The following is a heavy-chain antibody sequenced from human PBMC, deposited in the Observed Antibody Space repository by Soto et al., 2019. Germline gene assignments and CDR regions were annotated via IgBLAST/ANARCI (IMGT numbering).Heavy chain of an antibody. J-gene: IGHJ4*02. V-gene: IGHV3-23*01. Sequence: GGSLRLSCAASGFTFSSYAMSWVRQAPGKELEWVSAISGSGGSTYYADSVKGRFTISRDNSKNTLYLQMNSLRAEDTAVYYCAKVSRLLRFLEWLFDYWGQGTLVTVSS. CDR1: GFTFSSYA. D-gene: IGHD3-3*01. CDR2: ISGSGGST. CDR3: AKVSRLLRFLEWLFDY.